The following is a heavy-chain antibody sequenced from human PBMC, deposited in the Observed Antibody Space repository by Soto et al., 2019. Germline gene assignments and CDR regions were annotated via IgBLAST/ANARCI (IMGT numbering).Heavy chain of an antibody. CDR1: GFTFSSYE. CDR3: ARHRPSGRFLEWFHPYYGMDV. J-gene: IGHJ6*02. Sequence: PGGSLRLSCAASGFTFSSYEMNWVRQAPGKGLEWVSYISSSGSTIYYADSVKGRFTISRDNAKNSLYLQMNSLRAEDTAVYYCARHRPSGRFLEWFHPYYGMDVWGQGTTVTVSS. CDR2: ISSSGSTI. D-gene: IGHD3-3*01. V-gene: IGHV3-48*03.